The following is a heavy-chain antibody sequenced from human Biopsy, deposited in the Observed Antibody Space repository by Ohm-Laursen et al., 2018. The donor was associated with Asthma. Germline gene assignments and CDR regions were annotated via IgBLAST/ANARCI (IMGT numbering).Heavy chain of an antibody. D-gene: IGHD6-13*01. CDR3: SRDTLGYYFDI. CDR2: ITFDGSTQ. Sequence: SLRLSCSASGTHFGSYNMHWARQAPGKGLEWVAVITFDGSTQHYGDSVKGRFTISRDNSKNMLFRQMNSLRAEDTAVYYCSRDTLGYYFDIWGQGTQVTVSS. J-gene: IGHJ4*02. CDR1: GTHFGSYN. V-gene: IGHV3-30-3*01.